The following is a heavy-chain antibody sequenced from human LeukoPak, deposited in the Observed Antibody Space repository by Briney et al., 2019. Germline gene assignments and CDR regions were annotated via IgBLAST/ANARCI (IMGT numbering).Heavy chain of an antibody. J-gene: IGHJ6*02. CDR1: GYTFTSYG. CDR3: ARRPYSSPLYYYYGMDV. CDR2: ISAYNGNT. V-gene: IGHV1-18*01. Sequence: ASVKVSCKASGYTFTSYGISWVRQAPGQGLEWMGWISAYNGNTNYAQKLQGRVTMTTDTSTSTAYMELRSLRSDDTAVYYCARRPYSSPLYYYYGMDVWGQGTTVTVSS. D-gene: IGHD4-11*01.